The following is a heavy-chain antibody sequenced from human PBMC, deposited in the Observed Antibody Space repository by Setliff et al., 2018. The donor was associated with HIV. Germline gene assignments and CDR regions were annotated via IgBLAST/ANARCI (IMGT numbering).Heavy chain of an antibody. CDR3: ARGGPKDAFDI. Sequence: TVSGGSISSGGYYWSWIRQHPGKGLEWIGYIYYSGSTYYNPSLKSLVTISVDTSKNQFSLKLSSVTAADTAVYYCARGGPKDAFDIWGQGTMVTVSS. CDR2: IYYSGST. J-gene: IGHJ3*02. D-gene: IGHD1-26*01. CDR1: GGSISSGGYY. V-gene: IGHV4-31*01.